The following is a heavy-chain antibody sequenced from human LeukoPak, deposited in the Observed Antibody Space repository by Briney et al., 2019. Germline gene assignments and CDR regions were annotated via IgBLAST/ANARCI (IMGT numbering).Heavy chain of an antibody. CDR1: GVTFDDYD. Sequence: TGGSQRLSCAASGVTFDDYDMSWVRKAPGKALEWVSGINWNGGSTGYAHSVKGRFTLSRDNAKNSLYLQMNSLRAEDTALYYCARGLYYYGSSGYYYLGYWGQGTLVTVSS. J-gene: IGHJ4*02. CDR3: ARGLYYYGSSGYYYLGY. CDR2: INWNGGST. D-gene: IGHD3-22*01. V-gene: IGHV3-20*04.